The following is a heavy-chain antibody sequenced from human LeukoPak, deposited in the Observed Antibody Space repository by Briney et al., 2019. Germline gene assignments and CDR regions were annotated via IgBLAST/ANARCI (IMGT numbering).Heavy chain of an antibody. J-gene: IGHJ4*02. Sequence: PGGSLRLSCTASGFTFSDYYRTWIRQPPGKGLEWVSYISSSGITIYYAASVKGRFTISRDNAKKSLYLEMNSLRAEDTAVYYCARDQYGLGYGSLFDYWGQGTLVTVSS. CDR3: ARDQYGLGYGSLFDY. CDR2: ISSSGITI. D-gene: IGHD3-10*01. CDR1: GFTFSDYY. V-gene: IGHV3-11*01.